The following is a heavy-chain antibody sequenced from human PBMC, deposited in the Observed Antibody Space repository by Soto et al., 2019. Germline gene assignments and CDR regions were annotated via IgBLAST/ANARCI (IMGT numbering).Heavy chain of an antibody. Sequence: GGSLRLSCAASGFTFSSYTMNWVRQAPGKGLEWVAFITSGSDYIYYADSVKGRFTISRDDANNSLFLQMSSLRAEDTAVYYCTREHVVTIFRRGQRGSFDNWSQGTLVTVSS. V-gene: IGHV3-21*01. CDR1: GFTFSSYT. D-gene: IGHD3-9*01. J-gene: IGHJ4*02. CDR3: TREHVVTIFRRGQRGSFDN. CDR2: ITSGSDYI.